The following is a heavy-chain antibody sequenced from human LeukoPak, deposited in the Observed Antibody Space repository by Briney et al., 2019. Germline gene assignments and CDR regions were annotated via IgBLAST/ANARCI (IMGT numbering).Heavy chain of an antibody. J-gene: IGHJ4*02. Sequence: SVKVSCKASGGTFSIYAISWVRQAPGQGLEWMGGIIPIFGTANYAQKFQGRVTITADESTSTAYMELSSLRSEDTAVYYCATYYYDSSGYYYSPFDYWGQGTLVTVSS. CDR3: ATYYYDSSGYYYSPFDY. D-gene: IGHD3-22*01. CDR1: GGTFSIYA. CDR2: IIPIFGTA. V-gene: IGHV1-69*13.